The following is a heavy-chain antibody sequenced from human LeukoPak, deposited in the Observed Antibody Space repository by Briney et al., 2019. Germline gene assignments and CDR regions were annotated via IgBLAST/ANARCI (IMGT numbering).Heavy chain of an antibody. V-gene: IGHV3-7*01. CDR1: GFTFSSYW. CDR2: IKQDGSEK. D-gene: IGHD1-1*01. Sequence: GGSLRLSCAASGFTFSSYWMSWVRKAPGKGLEWVANIKQDGSEKYYADSVKGRFTISRENAKNSLYLQMNSLRAEDTAVYYCARSGGVRANWFDPWGQGTLVTVSS. J-gene: IGHJ5*02. CDR3: ARSGGVRANWFDP.